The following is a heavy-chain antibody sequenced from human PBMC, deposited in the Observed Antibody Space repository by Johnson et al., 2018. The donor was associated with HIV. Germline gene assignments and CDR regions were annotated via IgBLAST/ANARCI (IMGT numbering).Heavy chain of an antibody. CDR1: GFTFSNYG. V-gene: IGHV3-30*03. CDR2: ISYDGDNE. Sequence: QVQLVESGGGVVQPGRSLRLSCSASGFTFSNYGMQWVRQAPGKGLEWVAVISYDGDNEYYADSVKGRFTISRDNSKNTLYLQMNSLRVEDTAVYYCASSSPYSGSYGDAFDIWGQGTLVTVSS. J-gene: IGHJ3*02. CDR3: ASSSPYSGSYGDAFDI. D-gene: IGHD1-26*01.